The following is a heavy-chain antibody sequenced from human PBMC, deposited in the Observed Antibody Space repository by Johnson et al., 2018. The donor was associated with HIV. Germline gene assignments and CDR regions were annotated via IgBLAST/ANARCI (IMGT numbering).Heavy chain of an antibody. J-gene: IGHJ3*02. Sequence: VQLVESGGGLVQPGRSLRLSCAASGFTFDDYAMHWVRQAPGKGLEWVSGISWNSGSIGYVDSVKGRFTISRDNAKNSLYLQMNSLRAEDTAVYYCARDLWSRPGADALEMWGQGTMVTVSS. V-gene: IGHV3-9*01. CDR3: ARDLWSRPGADALEM. CDR2: ISWNSGSI. D-gene: IGHD1-1*01. CDR1: GFTFDDYA.